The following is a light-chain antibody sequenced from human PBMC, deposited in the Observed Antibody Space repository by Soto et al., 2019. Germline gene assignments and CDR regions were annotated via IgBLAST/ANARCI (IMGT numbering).Light chain of an antibody. CDR1: QSISSW. J-gene: IGKJ1*01. CDR3: QHPDST. Sequence: DIQMTQSPSTLSASVGDRVTITCRASQSISSWLAWYQQKPGKAPKLLIYDASSLESGVPSRFSGSGSGTEFTLTISSLQPDDFATYYCQHPDSTFGQGTNVEIK. CDR2: DAS. V-gene: IGKV1-5*01.